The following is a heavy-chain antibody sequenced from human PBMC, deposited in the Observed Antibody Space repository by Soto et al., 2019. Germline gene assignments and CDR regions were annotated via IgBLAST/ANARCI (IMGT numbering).Heavy chain of an antibody. Sequence: QVQLVESGGGVVQPGRSLRLSCAASGFTFSSYGMHWVRQAPGKGLEWVAVISYDGSNKYYADSVKGRFTISRDNSKNTLYLPMNSLRAEDTAVYYCAKGRAGYDFWSGYYTGVYNWFDPWGQGNLVTVSS. D-gene: IGHD3-3*01. CDR2: ISYDGSNK. V-gene: IGHV3-30*18. J-gene: IGHJ5*02. CDR3: AKGRAGYDFWSGYYTGVYNWFDP. CDR1: GFTFSSYG.